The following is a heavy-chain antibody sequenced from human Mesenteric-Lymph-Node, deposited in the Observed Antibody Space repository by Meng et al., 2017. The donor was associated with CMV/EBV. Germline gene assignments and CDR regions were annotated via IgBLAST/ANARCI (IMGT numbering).Heavy chain of an antibody. J-gene: IGHJ5*02. Sequence: TVSGGSISSADHYWSWIRQPPGKGLEWIGYIYYSGRTYYNPSLESRVTISVDTSKNQFSLKLNSVTAADTAVYYCVRDSVRTPAWFDPWGQGTLVTVSS. D-gene: IGHD3-10*01. V-gene: IGHV4-30-4*08. CDR3: VRDSVRTPAWFDP. CDR2: IYYSGRT. CDR1: GGSISSADHY.